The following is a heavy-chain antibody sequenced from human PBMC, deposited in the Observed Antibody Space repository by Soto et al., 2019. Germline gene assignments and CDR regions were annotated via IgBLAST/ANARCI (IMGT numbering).Heavy chain of an antibody. V-gene: IGHV6-1*01. CDR2: TYYRSKWYS. CDR3: AREVEQQLAYNWSDP. CDR1: GDSVSSKSAA. J-gene: IGHJ5*02. Sequence: SQTLSLTCAISGDSVSSKSAAWTWIRQSPSRGLEFLGRTYYRSKWYSSYAISVKSRISIDSDISKNQFSLQLKSVTPEDTAVYYCAREVEQQLAYNWSDPWGQGTLVTVS. D-gene: IGHD6-13*01.